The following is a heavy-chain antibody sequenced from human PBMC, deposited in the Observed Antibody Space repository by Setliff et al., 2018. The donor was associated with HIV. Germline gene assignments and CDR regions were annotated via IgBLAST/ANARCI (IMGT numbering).Heavy chain of an antibody. Sequence: ASVKVSCKASGYTFTGYYIHWVRQAPGQGLEWMGRINPNNGDTNSAQKFQGRVTMTRDTSISTAYMELSRLRSDDTAVYYCARDRWVWGGSDSGYYYYFMDVWGKGTTVTVSS. D-gene: IGHD6-19*01. V-gene: IGHV1-2*06. CDR2: INPNNGDT. J-gene: IGHJ6*03. CDR3: ARDRWVWGGSDSGYYYYFMDV. CDR1: GYTFTGYY.